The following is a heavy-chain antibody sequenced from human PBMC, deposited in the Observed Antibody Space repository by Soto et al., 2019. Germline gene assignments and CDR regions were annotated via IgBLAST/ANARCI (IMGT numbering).Heavy chain of an antibody. CDR1: GFTFSSYA. CDR3: AREPRYDSSGYYYYGMDV. J-gene: IGHJ6*02. D-gene: IGHD3-22*01. Sequence: GGSLRLSCAASGFTFSSYAMHWVRQAPGKGLEWVAVISYDGSNKYYADSVKGRFTISRDNSKNTLYLQMNSLRAEDTAVYYCAREPRYDSSGYYYYGMDVWGQGTTVTVSS. V-gene: IGHV3-30-3*01. CDR2: ISYDGSNK.